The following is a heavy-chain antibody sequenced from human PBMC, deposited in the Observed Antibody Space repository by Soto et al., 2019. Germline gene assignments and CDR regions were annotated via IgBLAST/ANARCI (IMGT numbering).Heavy chain of an antibody. Sequence: GGSLRLSCAASGVTFNTACLTWVRQAPGKGLEWVGRIKGKPDGGATDYAALVEGRFMISRDDSQNTVFLQMNSLKTDDTAVYYCTAGSPFNYWGPGTLVTVSS. CDR2: IKGKPDGGAT. CDR1: GVTFNTAC. CDR3: TAGSPFNY. V-gene: IGHV3-15*01. J-gene: IGHJ4*02.